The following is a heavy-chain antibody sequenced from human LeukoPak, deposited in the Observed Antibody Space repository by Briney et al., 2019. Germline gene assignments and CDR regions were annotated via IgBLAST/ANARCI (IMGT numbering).Heavy chain of an antibody. D-gene: IGHD3-22*01. CDR2: ISGSGDKT. Sequence: GGSLRLSCAASGSTFSSYAMSWVRQAPGEGLEWVSDISGSGDKTYYADSVKGRFTISRDNSKNTLYLQMSSLRAEDTAVYYCAKARIPSGNGYYSDWGQGTLVTVSS. CDR3: AKARIPSGNGYYSD. CDR1: GSTFSSYA. J-gene: IGHJ4*02. V-gene: IGHV3-23*01.